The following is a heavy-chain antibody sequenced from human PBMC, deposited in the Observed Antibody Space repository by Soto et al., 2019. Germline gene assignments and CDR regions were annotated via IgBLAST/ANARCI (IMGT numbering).Heavy chain of an antibody. CDR2: TYYRSKWYN. J-gene: IGHJ6*02. D-gene: IGHD2-15*01. V-gene: IGHV6-1*01. CDR1: GDSVSTNSAT. CDR3: ARGSSGPLGYCSGDSCSKGMDV. Sequence: SQTLSLTCAISGDSVSTNSATWDWIRQSPSRGLEWLGRTYYRSKWYNDYAVSVKGRITINPDTSNNQLSLQLNSVTPDDTAVYYCARGSSGPLGYCSGDSCSKGMDVWGQGTTVTVSS.